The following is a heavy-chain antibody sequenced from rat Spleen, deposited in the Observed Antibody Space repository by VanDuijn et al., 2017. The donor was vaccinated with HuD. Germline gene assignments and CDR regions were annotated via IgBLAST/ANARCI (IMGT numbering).Heavy chain of an antibody. CDR1: GFTFSNHG. V-gene: IGHV5-19*01. CDR2: ISYDGGST. J-gene: IGHJ2*01. CDR3: AKDMGTA. D-gene: IGHD1-7*01. Sequence: EVQLVESGGGLVQPGRSLKLSCAASGFTFSNHGMHWIRQAPTKGLEWVASISYDGGSTYYRDSVKGRFTISRDNAKSTLYLQMESLRSEDTATYYCAKDMGTAWGQGVMVTVSS.